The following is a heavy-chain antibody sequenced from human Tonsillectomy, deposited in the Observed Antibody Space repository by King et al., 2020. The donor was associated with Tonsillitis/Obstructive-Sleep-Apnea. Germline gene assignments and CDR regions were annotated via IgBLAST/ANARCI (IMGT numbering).Heavy chain of an antibody. CDR2: FDPEDCET. CDR1: GYTLTELS. V-gene: IGHV1-24*01. D-gene: IGHD3-3*01. Sequence: FQLVQSGAEVKKPGASVKVSCKVSGYTLTELSMHWVRQAPGKGLEWMGGFDPEDCETIYAPKFQGRGTMTEDTSTDTAYMELSSLRSEDTAVYYCATVIGFFAVTHFDYWGQGTLVTVSS. J-gene: IGHJ4*02. CDR3: ATVIGFFAVTHFDY.